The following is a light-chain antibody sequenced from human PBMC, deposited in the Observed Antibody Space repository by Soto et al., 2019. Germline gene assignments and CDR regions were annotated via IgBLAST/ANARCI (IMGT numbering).Light chain of an antibody. Sequence: QSALTQPPSASGSPGQSVTISCTGTSSDVGGYNYVSWYQQHPGKAPKLMISEVSKRPSGVPDRFSGSKSGNTASLTVSGLQAEGEADYYCSSFAGHNNLVFGGGTKITVL. CDR2: EVS. CDR1: SSDVGGYNY. V-gene: IGLV2-8*01. CDR3: SSFAGHNNLV. J-gene: IGLJ2*01.